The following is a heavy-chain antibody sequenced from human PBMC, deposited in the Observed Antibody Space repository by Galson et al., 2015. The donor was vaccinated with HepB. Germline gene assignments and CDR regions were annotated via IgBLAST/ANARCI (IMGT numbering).Heavy chain of an antibody. V-gene: IGHV1-69*13. Sequence: SVKVSCKASGGTFSSYAISWVRQAPGQGLEWMGGIIPIFGTANYAQKFQGRVTITADESTSTAYMELSSLRSEDTAVYYCARVRDEYSGQGGFDYWGQGTLVTVSS. J-gene: IGHJ4*02. D-gene: IGHD5-12*01. CDR2: IIPIFGTA. CDR1: GGTFSSYA. CDR3: ARVRDEYSGQGGFDY.